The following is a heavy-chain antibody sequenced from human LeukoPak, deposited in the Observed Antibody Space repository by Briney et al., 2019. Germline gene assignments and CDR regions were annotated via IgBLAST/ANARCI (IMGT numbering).Heavy chain of an antibody. CDR3: VRGYYDILNWFDP. CDR2: INHSGST. D-gene: IGHD3-9*01. Sequence: SETLSLTCAVYGGSFSGYYWSWIRQPPGKGLEWIGEINHSGSTNYNPSLKSRVTISVDTSKNQFSLKLSSVTAADTAVYYCVRGYYDILNWFDPWGQGTLVTVSS. J-gene: IGHJ5*02. V-gene: IGHV4-34*01. CDR1: GGSFSGYY.